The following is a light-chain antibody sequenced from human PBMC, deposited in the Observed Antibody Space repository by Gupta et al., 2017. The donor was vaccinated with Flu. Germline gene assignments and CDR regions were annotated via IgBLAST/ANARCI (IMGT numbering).Light chain of an antibody. CDR2: KAS. CDR1: QSINSW. Sequence: SPGERATLSCRASQSINSWLAWYQQKPGQAPRLLIYKASSVATGIPARFSGSGSGTXFTLTIXSLQPDDFATYSCQQHNNWSWTFGXGTRVEMK. CDR3: QQHNNWSWT. V-gene: IGKV3-11*01. J-gene: IGKJ1*01.